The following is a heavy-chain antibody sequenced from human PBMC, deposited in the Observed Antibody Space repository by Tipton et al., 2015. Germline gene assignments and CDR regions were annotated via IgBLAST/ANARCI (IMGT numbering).Heavy chain of an antibody. CDR1: SDSISKYY. V-gene: IGHV4-59*01. J-gene: IGHJ4*02. CDR2: IQYSGST. D-gene: IGHD4-23*01. Sequence: LRLSCSVSSDSISKYYWSWIRQPPGKELEWIGYIQYSGSTNYNPSLKSRVTISVDTSKTQSSLKMSSVTASDTAVYYCARARGRHGGLFDSWGQGILVTVSS. CDR3: ARARGRHGGLFDS.